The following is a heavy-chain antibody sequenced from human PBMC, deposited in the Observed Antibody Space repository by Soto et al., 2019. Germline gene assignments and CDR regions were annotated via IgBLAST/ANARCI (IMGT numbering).Heavy chain of an antibody. CDR3: ASRGGVGIAAAGLNWFDP. CDR2: IYYSGST. CDR1: GGSISSSSYY. J-gene: IGHJ5*02. V-gene: IGHV4-39*01. D-gene: IGHD6-13*01. Sequence: SETLSLTCTVSGGSISSSSYYWGWIRQPPGKGLEWIGSIYYSGSTYYNPSLKSRVTISVDTSKNQFSLKLSSVTAADTAVYYCASRGGVGIAAAGLNWFDPWGQGTLVTVSS.